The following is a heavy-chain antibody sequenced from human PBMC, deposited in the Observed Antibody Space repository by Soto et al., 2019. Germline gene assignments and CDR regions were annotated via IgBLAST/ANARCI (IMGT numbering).Heavy chain of an antibody. Sequence: PGESLKISCKGSGYSFTSYWIGWVRQMPGKGLEWMGIIYPGDSDTRYSPSFQGQVTISADKSISTAYLISVTAADTAVYYCARMSPPQCTSESTCISGGVWIDHWGQGTLVTV. CDR2: IYPGDSDT. CDR3: ARMSPPQCTSESTCISGGVWIDH. CDR1: GYSFTSYW. V-gene: IGHV5-51*01. J-gene: IGHJ4*02. D-gene: IGHD3-16*01.